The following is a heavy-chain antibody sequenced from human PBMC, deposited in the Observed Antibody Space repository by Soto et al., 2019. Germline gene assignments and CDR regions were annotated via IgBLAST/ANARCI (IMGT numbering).Heavy chain of an antibody. V-gene: IGHV5-51*01. CDR3: VSQTRNGYTESDCLGY. CDR2: IYPGDSEI. CDR1: GYSFTSYW. Sequence: PGESLKISCQGSGYSFTSYWIGWVRQMPGKGLQWMGIIYPGDSEIRYSPSFQGHVTISADKSISTAYLQWSSLKASDTAMYYCVSQTRNGYTESDCLGYYGQRSRFTVSS. D-gene: IGHD5-12*01. J-gene: IGHJ4*02.